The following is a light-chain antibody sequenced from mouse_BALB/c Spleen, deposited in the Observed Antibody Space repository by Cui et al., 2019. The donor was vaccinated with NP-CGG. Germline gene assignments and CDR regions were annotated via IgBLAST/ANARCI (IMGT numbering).Light chain of an antibody. CDR2: GTN. V-gene: IGLV1*01. J-gene: IGLJ1*01. Sequence: FLTQELALTTSPGETVTLTCRSSTGAVTTSNYANWVQEKPDHLFTGLIGGTNNRAPGVPARFSGSLIGNKAALTITGAQTEDEAIYFCALWYSNHWVFGGGTKLTVL. CDR1: TGAVTTSNY. CDR3: ALWYSNHWV.